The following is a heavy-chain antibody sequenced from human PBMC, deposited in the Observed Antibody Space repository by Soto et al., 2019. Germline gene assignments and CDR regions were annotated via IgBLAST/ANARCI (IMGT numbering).Heavy chain of an antibody. V-gene: IGHV1-46*01. Sequence: GASVKGSCKGSGYTFTSYYMHWVRQDPGQGLERMGIINPSGGSTSYAQKFQGRVTMTRDTSTSTVYMELSSLRSEDTAVYYCARVDPRAFDIWGQGTMVTVSS. CDR1: GYTFTSYY. CDR2: INPSGGST. CDR3: ARVDPRAFDI. J-gene: IGHJ3*02.